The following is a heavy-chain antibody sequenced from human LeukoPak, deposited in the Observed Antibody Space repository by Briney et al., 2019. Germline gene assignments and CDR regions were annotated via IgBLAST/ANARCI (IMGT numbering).Heavy chain of an antibody. J-gene: IGHJ6*03. CDR1: GGTFSSYA. CDR3: ASLMTTGYYYMDV. CDR2: IIPIFGTA. V-gene: IGHV1-69*05. Sequence: SVKVSSKASGGTFSSYAISWVRQAPGQGLEWMGGIIPIFGTANYAQKFQGRVTITTDESTSTAYMELSSLRSEDTAVYYCASLMTTGYYYMDVWGKGTTVTVSS. D-gene: IGHD4-17*01.